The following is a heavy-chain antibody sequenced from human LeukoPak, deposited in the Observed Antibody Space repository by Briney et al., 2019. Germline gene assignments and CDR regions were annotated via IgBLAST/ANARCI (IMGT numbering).Heavy chain of an antibody. J-gene: IGHJ6*02. V-gene: IGHV3-66*01. Sequence: GGSLSPSCAASGFTASCNFMCWVRQAPEGGVWWGSVIYSGGSTYYAASVKGGFTISSDNSNNTLYLQMNSLRAEDTAVYYCARDRPGYSYGYGYYYYGRDVWGQGTTVTVSS. CDR1: GFTASCNF. D-gene: IGHD5-18*01. CDR3: ARDRPGYSYGYGYYYYGRDV. CDR2: IYSGGST.